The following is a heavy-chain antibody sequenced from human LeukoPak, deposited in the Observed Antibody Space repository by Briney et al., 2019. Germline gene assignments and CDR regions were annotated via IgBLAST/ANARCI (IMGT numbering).Heavy chain of an antibody. D-gene: IGHD6-6*01. CDR1: GGSITSSY. CDR2: IYYSGST. Sequence: SETLSFTCTVSGGSITSSYWSWIRQPPGKGLEWIGYIYYSGSTYYSPSLRSRVTMSVDTSKNEFSLKMSSVTPADTAVYYCARGGSSSPLDDWGQGTLVTVSS. V-gene: IGHV4-59*01. J-gene: IGHJ4*02. CDR3: ARGGSSSPLDD.